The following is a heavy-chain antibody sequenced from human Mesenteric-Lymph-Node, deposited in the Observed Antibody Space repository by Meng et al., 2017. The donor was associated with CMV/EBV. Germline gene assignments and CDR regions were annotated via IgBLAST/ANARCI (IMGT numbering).Heavy chain of an antibody. Sequence: GESLKISCAASGFTFSTYWMSWVRQAPGKGLEWVANIKHDGSDKYYVASVKGRFTISRDNAKNSLYLQMNSLRAEDTAVYYCARDFDYWGQGTLVTVSS. CDR2: IKHDGSDK. CDR3: ARDFDY. V-gene: IGHV3-7*01. J-gene: IGHJ4*02. CDR1: GFTFSTYW.